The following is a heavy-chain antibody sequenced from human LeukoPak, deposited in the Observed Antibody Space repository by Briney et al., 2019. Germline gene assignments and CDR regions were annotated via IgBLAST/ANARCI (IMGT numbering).Heavy chain of an antibody. Sequence: GASVTVSCKASGYTFTSYGISWVRQAPGQGLEWMGWISAYNGNTNYAQKLQGRVTITTDTSTSTAYMELRSLRSDDTAVYYCARARSSTSCPYIWGQGTMVTVSS. V-gene: IGHV1-18*04. D-gene: IGHD2-2*01. J-gene: IGHJ3*02. CDR1: GYTFTSYG. CDR2: ISAYNGNT. CDR3: ARARSSTSCPYI.